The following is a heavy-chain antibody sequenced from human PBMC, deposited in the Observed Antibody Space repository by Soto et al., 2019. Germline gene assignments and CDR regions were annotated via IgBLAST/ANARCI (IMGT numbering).Heavy chain of an antibody. CDR2: FDPEDGET. CDR1: GYTLTELS. Sequence: ASVKVSCKVSGYTLTELSMHWVRQAPGKGLEWMGGFDPEDGETIYAQKFQGRVTMTEDTSTDTAYMELSSLRSEDTAVYYCATVPRIDYYYGSGSYYSLDYWGQGTLVTVSS. CDR3: ATVPRIDYYYGSGSYYSLDY. D-gene: IGHD3-10*01. J-gene: IGHJ4*02. V-gene: IGHV1-24*01.